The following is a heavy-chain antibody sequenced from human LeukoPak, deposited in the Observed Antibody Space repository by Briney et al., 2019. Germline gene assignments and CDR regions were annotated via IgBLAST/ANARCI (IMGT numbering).Heavy chain of an antibody. CDR1: GFTVSSNY. CDR2: IYSGGST. V-gene: IGHV3-66*01. D-gene: IGHD3-3*01. Sequence: GGSLRLSCAASGFTVSSNYMSWVRQAPGKGLEWVSVIYSGGSTYYADSVKGRFTISRDNSKNTLYLQMNSLRAEDTAVYYCAAHYLLRDNRFDPWGQGTLVTVSS. CDR3: AAHYLLRDNRFDP. J-gene: IGHJ5*02.